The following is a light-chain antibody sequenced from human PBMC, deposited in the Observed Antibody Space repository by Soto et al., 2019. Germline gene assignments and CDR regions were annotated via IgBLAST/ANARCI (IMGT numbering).Light chain of an antibody. V-gene: IGKV3D-15*01. CDR3: QEYNAWPPGT. Sequence: EIVMTQSPATLSVSSGEGITLSCRASQSVKNHLAWYQHKPGQSPRLLIYDASTRATGVPARFSAGGSGTEFTLVISSLQSEDAAVYFCQEYNAWPPGTFGQGTKVDI. CDR2: DAS. CDR1: QSVKNH. J-gene: IGKJ1*01.